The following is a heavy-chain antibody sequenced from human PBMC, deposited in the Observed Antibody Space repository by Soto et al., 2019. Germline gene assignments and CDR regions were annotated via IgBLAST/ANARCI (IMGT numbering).Heavy chain of an antibody. D-gene: IGHD6-13*01. CDR2: ISGSGSTT. Sequence: GGSLRLSCAASGFTFSSYAMSWVRQAPGKGLEWVSSISGSGSTTYHADSVQGRFGIARDDSKNTLYMQMNSLRAEDTAIYYCAKSNIERGIAAAGYGSWGQGALVTVSS. CDR1: GFTFSSYA. CDR3: AKSNIERGIAAAGYGS. V-gene: IGHV3-23*01. J-gene: IGHJ5*02.